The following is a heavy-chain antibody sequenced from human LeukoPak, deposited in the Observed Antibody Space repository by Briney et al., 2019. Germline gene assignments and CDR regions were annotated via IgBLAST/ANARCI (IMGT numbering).Heavy chain of an antibody. Sequence: PSETLSLTCTVSGGSISSYYWSWIRQPPGKGLEWIVYIYYSGSTNYNPSLKSRVTISVDTSKNQFSLKLSSVTAADTAVYYCAREGDSSSWYGSYNWFDPWGQGTLVTVSS. CDR1: GGSISSYY. D-gene: IGHD6-13*01. CDR2: IYYSGST. J-gene: IGHJ5*02. V-gene: IGHV4-59*12. CDR3: AREGDSSSWYGSYNWFDP.